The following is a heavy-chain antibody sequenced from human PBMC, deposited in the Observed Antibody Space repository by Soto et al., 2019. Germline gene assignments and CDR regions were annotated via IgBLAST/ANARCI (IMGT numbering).Heavy chain of an antibody. CDR2: IRSKANSYAK. CDR3: TSHKVVAGFDY. J-gene: IGHJ4*02. Sequence: EVQLVESGGGLVQPGGSLKLSCAASGFTFSGSAMHWVRQASGKGLGWVGRIRSKANSYAKAYAASVKGRFTISRDDSKNTADLQMNSLKTEDTAVYYCTSHKVVAGFDYWGQGTLVTVSS. V-gene: IGHV3-73*02. D-gene: IGHD6-19*01. CDR1: GFTFSGSA.